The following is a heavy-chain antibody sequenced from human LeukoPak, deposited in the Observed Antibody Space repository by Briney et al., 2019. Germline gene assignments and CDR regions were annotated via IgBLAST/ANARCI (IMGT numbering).Heavy chain of an antibody. CDR3: TRLDDFWSGYHYYYYYYMDV. Sequence: GGSLRLSCAASGFTFSSYGMSWVRQAPGKGLEWVSAISGSGGSTYYADSVKGRFTISRDNSKNTAYLQMNSLKTEDTAVYYCTRLDDFWSGYHYYYYYYMDVWGKGTTVTVSS. D-gene: IGHD3-3*01. CDR1: GFTFSSYG. J-gene: IGHJ6*03. CDR2: ISGSGGST. V-gene: IGHV3-23*01.